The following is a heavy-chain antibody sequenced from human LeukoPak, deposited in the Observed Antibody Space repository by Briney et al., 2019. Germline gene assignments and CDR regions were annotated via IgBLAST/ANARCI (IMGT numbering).Heavy chain of an antibody. CDR3: GKDRRMMSSQYGMDV. CDR2: ISYDGNHE. J-gene: IGHJ6*02. CDR1: GFTFWSYG. V-gene: IGHV3-30*18. Sequence: GGSLRLSCTASGFTFWSYGIHWVRQAPGKGLEWVAVISYDGNHEVYADSVKGRFTVSRDNSLNTVYLQMNSLRTEDTAVFYCGKDRRMMSSQYGMDVWGQGTTVTVSS. D-gene: IGHD6-6*01.